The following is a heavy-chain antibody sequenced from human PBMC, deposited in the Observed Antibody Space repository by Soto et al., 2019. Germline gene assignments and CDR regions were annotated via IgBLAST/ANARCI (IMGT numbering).Heavy chain of an antibody. CDR1: GFTFSSYA. J-gene: IGHJ3*02. CDR3: AKDLDSLYVDYYDSSGYPWSDAFDI. D-gene: IGHD3-22*01. CDR2: ISGSGGST. Sequence: GGSLRLSCAASGFTFSSYAMSWVRQAPGKGLEWVSAISGSGGSTYYADSVKGRFTISRDNSKNTLYLQMNSLRAEDTAVYYCAKDLDSLYVDYYDSSGYPWSDAFDIWGQGTMVTVSS. V-gene: IGHV3-23*01.